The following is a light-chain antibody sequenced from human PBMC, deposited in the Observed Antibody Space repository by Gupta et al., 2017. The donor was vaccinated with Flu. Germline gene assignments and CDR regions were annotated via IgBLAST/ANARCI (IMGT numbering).Light chain of an antibody. CDR3: SSYTSSSTLVV. CDR2: EVS. Sequence: QSALTQPASVSGSPGQSITISCTGTSSDVGGYNYVSWYQQHPGKAPKLMIYEVSNRPSGVSNRFSGSKSGTTASLTIAGLQAEDEADYYCSSYTSSSTLVVFGGGIKLTVL. CDR1: SSDVGGYNY. J-gene: IGLJ2*01. V-gene: IGLV2-14*01.